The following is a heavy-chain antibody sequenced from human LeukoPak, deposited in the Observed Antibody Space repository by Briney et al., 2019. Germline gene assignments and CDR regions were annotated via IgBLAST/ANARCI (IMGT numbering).Heavy chain of an antibody. CDR3: ARVGFGLSYYYYGMDV. V-gene: IGHV3-33*01. Sequence: PGGSLRLSCAASGFTFSSYGMHWVRQAPGKGLEWVAVIWYDGSNKYYADSVKGRFTISRDNSKNTLYLQMNSLRAEDTAVYYCARVGFGLSYYYYGMDVWGQGTTVTVSS. CDR2: IWYDGSNK. J-gene: IGHJ6*02. D-gene: IGHD3-10*01. CDR1: GFTFSSYG.